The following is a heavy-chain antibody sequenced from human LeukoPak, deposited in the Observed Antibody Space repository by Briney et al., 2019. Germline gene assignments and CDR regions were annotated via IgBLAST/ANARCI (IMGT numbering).Heavy chain of an antibody. CDR1: GFTFSDYY. CDR2: ISNGGDTI. Sequence: GGSLRLSCAASGFTFSDYYMSWIRQAPGKGLEWISCISNGGDTIYYADSVKGRFTISRDNAKNSLYLQMNSLRAEDTALYYCAREDGGRPREWGQGTLVTVSS. J-gene: IGHJ4*02. V-gene: IGHV3-11*01. CDR3: AREDGGRPRE. D-gene: IGHD1-26*01.